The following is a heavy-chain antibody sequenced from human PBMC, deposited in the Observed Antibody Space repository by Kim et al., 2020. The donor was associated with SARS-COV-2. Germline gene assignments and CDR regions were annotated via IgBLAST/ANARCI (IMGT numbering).Heavy chain of an antibody. J-gene: IGHJ4*02. CDR3: ARVNYDILTGYSPTPYYFDY. D-gene: IGHD3-9*01. V-gene: IGHV1-46*01. CDR2: INPSGGST. Sequence: ASVKVSCKASEYTFTSYYMHWVRQAPEQGLNWMGIINPSGGSTSYAQRFRGRVTMTRDTSTSTVYWELSSLRSRETAVYYGARVNYDILTGYSPTPYYFDYWGQGTLVTVSS. CDR1: EYTFTSYY.